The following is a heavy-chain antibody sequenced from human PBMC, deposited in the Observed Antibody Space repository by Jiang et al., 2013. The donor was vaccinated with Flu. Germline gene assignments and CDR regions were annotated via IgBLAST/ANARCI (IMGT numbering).Heavy chain of an antibody. J-gene: IGHJ5*02. D-gene: IGHD6-13*01. V-gene: IGHV1-46*01. Sequence: SVKVSCKASGYTFTGYYMHWVRQAPGQGLEWMAIINPSDGRTNYAEKFQGRVTLTRDTSTSTVYMELSSLRSEDTAVYYCARDSSAAETSWWFDPWGQGTLVTVSS. CDR3: ARDSSAAETSWWFDP. CDR2: INPSDGRT. CDR1: GYTFTGYY.